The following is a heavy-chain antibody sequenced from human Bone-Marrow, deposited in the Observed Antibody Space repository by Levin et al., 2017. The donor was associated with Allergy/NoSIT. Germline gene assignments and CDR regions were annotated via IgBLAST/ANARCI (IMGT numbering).Heavy chain of an antibody. CDR1: GFTFSTFG. CDR2: ISFDGRNK. V-gene: IGHV3-30*03. Sequence: GGSLRLSCAASGFTFSTFGFHWVRQAPDKGLEWVAVISFDGRNKYSADSVKGRFSISSDNSRNTVYLQMNSLRPEDTAVYFGSRDPTRGYAYVPPLSWSHYFDFWGPGTQVTVSS. CDR3: SRDPTRGYAYVPPLSWSHYFDF. J-gene: IGHJ4*02. D-gene: IGHD3-10*01.